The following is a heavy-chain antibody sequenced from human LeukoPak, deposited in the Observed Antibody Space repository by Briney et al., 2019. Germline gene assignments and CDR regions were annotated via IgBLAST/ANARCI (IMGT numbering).Heavy chain of an antibody. CDR1: GGSISGYS. Sequence: PSETLSLTCNVSGGSISGYSWSWIRQPPGKGLEWIGYIYHSGSTYYNPSLKSRVTISVDRSKNQFSLKLSSVTAADTAVYYCARGLRYYYGMDVWGQGTTVTVSS. CDR3: ARGLRYYYGMDV. D-gene: IGHD3-22*01. J-gene: IGHJ6*02. CDR2: IYHSGST. V-gene: IGHV4-30-2*01.